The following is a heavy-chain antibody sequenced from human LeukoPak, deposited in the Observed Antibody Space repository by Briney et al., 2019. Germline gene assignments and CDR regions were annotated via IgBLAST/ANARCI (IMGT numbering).Heavy chain of an antibody. Sequence: ASVKVSCKASGNTFTSYDINWVRQASGQGLEWMGWISAYNGNTNYAQKLQGRVTMTTDTSTSTAYMELRSLRSDDTAVYYCARDVLRAAAGIPLDYWGQGTLVTVSS. D-gene: IGHD6-13*01. J-gene: IGHJ4*02. CDR1: GNTFTSYD. CDR3: ARDVLRAAAGIPLDY. V-gene: IGHV1-18*01. CDR2: ISAYNGNT.